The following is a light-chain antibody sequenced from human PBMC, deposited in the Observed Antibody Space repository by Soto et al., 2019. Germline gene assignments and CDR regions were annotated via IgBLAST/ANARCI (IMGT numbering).Light chain of an antibody. CDR3: QAWDSSTVV. CDR1: QLGDKY. CDR2: QDI. Sequence: SYELTQPPSVSVSPGQTASITCSGDQLGDKYACWYQQKPGQSPVLVIYQDIRRPSGIPERFSGSNSGKTATLTISGTQAMDEADYYCQAWDSSTVVFGGGTQLTVL. J-gene: IGLJ7*01. V-gene: IGLV3-1*01.